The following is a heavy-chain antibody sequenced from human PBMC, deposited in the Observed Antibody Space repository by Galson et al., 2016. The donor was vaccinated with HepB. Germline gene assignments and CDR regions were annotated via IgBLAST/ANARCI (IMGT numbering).Heavy chain of an antibody. D-gene: IGHD3-10*01. J-gene: IGHJ4*02. V-gene: IGHV3-11*04. CDR1: GFTFSAYY. CDR2: ISDSGDTT. Sequence: SLRLSCAASGFTFSAYYMSWVRQTPGKGLEWLSYISDSGDTTYYADSVKGRSTVSRDNADSSLYLQLHGLRADDTAIYYCARGDPGITWFLWDHWGQGTLVTVSS. CDR3: ARGDPGITWFLWDH.